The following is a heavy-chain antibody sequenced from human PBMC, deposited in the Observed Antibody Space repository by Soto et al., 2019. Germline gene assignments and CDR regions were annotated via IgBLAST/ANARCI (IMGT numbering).Heavy chain of an antibody. Sequence: SETLSLTCTVSGGSISSYYRSWIRQPPGKELEWIGYIYYGGSTSYNPSLKSRVTISVDTSNNQFSLKLSSVTAADTAVYYCARWETRDGYNYYFDYWGQGTLVTVS. CDR2: IYYGGST. D-gene: IGHD5-12*01. J-gene: IGHJ4*02. V-gene: IGHV4-59*08. CDR3: ARWETRDGYNYYFDY. CDR1: GGSISSYY.